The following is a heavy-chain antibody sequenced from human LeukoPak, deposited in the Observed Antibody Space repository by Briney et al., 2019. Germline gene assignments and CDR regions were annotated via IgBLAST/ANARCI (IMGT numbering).Heavy chain of an antibody. J-gene: IGHJ4*02. CDR3: ARGTNYYYDSSGHDY. D-gene: IGHD3-22*01. CDR2: INHSGST. Sequence: SETLSLTCAVYGGSFSGYYRSWIRQPPGKGLEWIGEINHSGSTNYNPSLKSRVTISVDTSKNQFSLKLSSVTAADTAVYYCARGTNYYYDSSGHDYWGQGTLVTVSS. V-gene: IGHV4-34*01. CDR1: GGSFSGYY.